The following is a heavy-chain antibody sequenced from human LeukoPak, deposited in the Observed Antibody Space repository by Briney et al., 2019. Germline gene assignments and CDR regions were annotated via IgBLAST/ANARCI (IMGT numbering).Heavy chain of an antibody. J-gene: IGHJ4*02. Sequence: QPGGSLRLSCVASGFTFSTSDIHWVRQAPGKGLEWVAVMSYDGGNKYYADSVKGRFTISRDNSKNTLFLQMNSLRAEDTAVYYCAKGPRIQLWGIDYWGQGTLVTVSS. CDR3: AKGPRIQLWGIDY. D-gene: IGHD5-18*01. CDR2: MSYDGGNK. V-gene: IGHV3-30*18. CDR1: GFTFSTSD.